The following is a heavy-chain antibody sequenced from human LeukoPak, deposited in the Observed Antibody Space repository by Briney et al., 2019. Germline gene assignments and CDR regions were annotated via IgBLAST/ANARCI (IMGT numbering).Heavy chain of an antibody. Sequence: GASVKVSCKASGYTFTGYYMNWVRQAPGQGLEWMGWINSDSGFTKYAQKFQGRVTMTRDTSITTVYMELTRLTSDDTAVYYCARNFDMKGFDPWGQGALVTVSS. CDR1: GYTFTGYY. D-gene: IGHD3-9*01. CDR3: ARNFDMKGFDP. CDR2: INSDSGFT. V-gene: IGHV1-2*02. J-gene: IGHJ5*02.